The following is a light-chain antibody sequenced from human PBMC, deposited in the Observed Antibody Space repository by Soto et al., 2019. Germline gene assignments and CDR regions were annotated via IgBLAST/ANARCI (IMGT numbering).Light chain of an antibody. Sequence: EILLTQSPGTLSLSPGERVTLSCRASQSVSSNFLAWYQQKTGQAPRILIYGVSSRASGIPDRFFGSGSGTDFTLTINRLEPEDFEVYYCQQYANSPITFGQGTRLEIK. CDR1: QSVSSNF. J-gene: IGKJ5*01. CDR3: QQYANSPIT. CDR2: GVS. V-gene: IGKV3-20*01.